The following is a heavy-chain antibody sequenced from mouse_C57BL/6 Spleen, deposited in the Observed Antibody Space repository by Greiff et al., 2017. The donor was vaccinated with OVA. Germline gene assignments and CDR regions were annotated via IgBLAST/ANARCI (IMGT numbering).Heavy chain of an antibody. D-gene: IGHD2-4*01. V-gene: IGHV1-52*01. J-gene: IGHJ4*01. CDR1: GYTFTSYW. Sequence: QVQLQQPGAELVRPGSSVKLSCKASGYTFTSYWMHWVKQRPIQGLEWIGNIDPSDSETHYNQKFKDKATLTVEKSSSTAYMQLSSLTSEDSAVYYCAREDYDGYYAMDYWGQGTSVTVSS. CDR2: IDPSDSET. CDR3: AREDYDGYYAMDY.